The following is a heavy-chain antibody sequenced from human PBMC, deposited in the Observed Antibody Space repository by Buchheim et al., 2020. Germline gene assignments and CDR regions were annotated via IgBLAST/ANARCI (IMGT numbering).Heavy chain of an antibody. D-gene: IGHD3-22*01. CDR1: GFTFSSYA. V-gene: IGHV3-23*01. J-gene: IGHJ4*02. CDR2: TSGSGGST. Sequence: EVQLLESGGGLVQPGGSLRLSCAASGFTFSSYAMSWVRQAPGKGLEWVSATSGSGGSTYYADSVKGRFTISSDNSKNTLYLQMNSLRAEDTAVYYCAKGGSYYYDSSGYYNRWGQGTL. CDR3: AKGGSYYYDSSGYYNR.